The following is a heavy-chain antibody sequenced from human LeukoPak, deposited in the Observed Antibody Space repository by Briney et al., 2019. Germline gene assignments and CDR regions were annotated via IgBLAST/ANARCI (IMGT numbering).Heavy chain of an antibody. CDR3: ARDSMVRGPPDY. V-gene: IGHV3-74*01. CDR2: INSDGSST. J-gene: IGHJ4*02. CDR1: GFTFSSYW. Sequence: PGGSLRLSCAASGFTFSSYWMHWVRQAPGKGLVWVSRINSDGSSTSYADSVKGRFTTSRDNAKNTLYLQMNSLRAEDTAVYYCARDSMVRGPPDYWGQGTLVTVSS. D-gene: IGHD3-10*01.